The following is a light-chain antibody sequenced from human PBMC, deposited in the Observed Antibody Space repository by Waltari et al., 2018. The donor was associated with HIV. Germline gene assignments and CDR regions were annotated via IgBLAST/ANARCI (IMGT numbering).Light chain of an antibody. CDR2: EST. J-gene: IGLJ2*01. Sequence: SVLTQPPSKSAAPGQPVTISCAGHSSTIGANDVSWYQQLPGAAPRLIIYESTKRPSVISDRFSASKSDTTATLDIAGVQPGDEAMYFCGTRDNDLGPVILGGGTWVTVL. CDR1: SSTIGAND. CDR3: GTRDNDLGPVI. V-gene: IGLV1-51*02.